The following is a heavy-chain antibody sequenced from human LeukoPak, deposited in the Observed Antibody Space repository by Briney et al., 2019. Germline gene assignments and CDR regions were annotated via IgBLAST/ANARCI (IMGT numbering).Heavy chain of an antibody. CDR1: GGTFSSYA. J-gene: IGHJ5*02. Sequence: SVKVSCKASGGTFSSYAISWVRQAPGQGLEWMGRIIPIFGTANYAQKFQGRVTITTDESTSTAYMELSSLRSEDTAVYYCAKVGLFHSGIWFDPWGQGTLVTVSS. V-gene: IGHV1-69*05. CDR2: IIPIFGTA. CDR3: AKVGLFHSGIWFDP. D-gene: IGHD1-26*01.